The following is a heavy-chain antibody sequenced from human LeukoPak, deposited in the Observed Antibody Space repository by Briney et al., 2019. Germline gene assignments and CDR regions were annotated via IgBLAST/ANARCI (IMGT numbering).Heavy chain of an antibody. J-gene: IGHJ6*03. CDR1: GGSISNYY. Sequence: SETLSLTCTVSGGSISNYYWSWIRQPPGKGLEWIGYIYDSGSTNYNPSLKSRVTISVDTSKNKFSLKLSSVTAADTAVYYCARDPFLSSSWSPRHYYYYYMDVWGKGTTVTVSS. D-gene: IGHD6-13*01. CDR2: IYDSGST. CDR3: ARDPFLSSSWSPRHYYYYYMDV. V-gene: IGHV4-59*01.